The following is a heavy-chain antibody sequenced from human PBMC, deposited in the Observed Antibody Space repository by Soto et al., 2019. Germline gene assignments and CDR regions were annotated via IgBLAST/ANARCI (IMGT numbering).Heavy chain of an antibody. CDR3: ARDLIAVRPGWFDP. CDR1: GYTFSTYG. Sequence: ASVKVSCKASGYTFSTYGISWLRQAPGQGLEWMGWISAYNGNTNYAPKFQGRVSMTTDTSTSTAYMELRSLTSDDTAVYYCARDLIAVRPGWFDPWGQGTLVIVYS. D-gene: IGHD6-6*01. J-gene: IGHJ5*02. V-gene: IGHV1-18*04. CDR2: ISAYNGNT.